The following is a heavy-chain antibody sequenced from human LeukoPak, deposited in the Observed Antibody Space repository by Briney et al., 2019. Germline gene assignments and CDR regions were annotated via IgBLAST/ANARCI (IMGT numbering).Heavy chain of an antibody. CDR2: VRYDQSAT. CDR1: GFNFSIYG. Sequence: QPGGSLRLSCAASGFNFSIYGMHWVRQAPGKGLEWVTFVRYDQSATVYADSVQGRFAISRDNSKNTVYLQMNSLRVEHTALYFCVKDQGEYPGSRCYLRFLEYWGQGTLVIVSS. J-gene: IGHJ4*02. D-gene: IGHD3-3*01. V-gene: IGHV3-30*02. CDR3: VKDQGEYPGSRCYLRFLEY.